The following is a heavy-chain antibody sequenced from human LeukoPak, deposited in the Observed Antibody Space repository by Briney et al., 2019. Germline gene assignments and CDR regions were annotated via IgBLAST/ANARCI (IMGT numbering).Heavy chain of an antibody. CDR1: GSTFSSYG. V-gene: IGHV3-33*01. CDR3: ASGPGFGEPPYYFDY. Sequence: RRSLRLSWAAAGSTFSSYGMHWVRQAPDKWLEWVAVIWYEGSNKYYADSVKGRFTISRDNSKNTLYLQMNSLRAEDTAVSSCASGPGFGEPPYYFDYWGQGTLVTVSS. D-gene: IGHD3-10*01. CDR2: IWYEGSNK. J-gene: IGHJ4*02.